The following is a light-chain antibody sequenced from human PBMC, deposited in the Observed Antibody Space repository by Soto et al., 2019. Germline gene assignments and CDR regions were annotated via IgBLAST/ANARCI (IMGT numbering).Light chain of an antibody. CDR3: KLSGSLPNR. J-gene: IGKJ5*01. V-gene: IGKV3-20*01. Sequence: SAVTLSLPPGERATPSCRASQTVRHNYLDWYQQKPGQAPRLLIYDASSRDTGITDRFSGGGSGTDFTLTIISLQPEDFIVYCSKLSGSLPNRFGQGTRLE. CDR2: DAS. CDR1: QTVRHNY.